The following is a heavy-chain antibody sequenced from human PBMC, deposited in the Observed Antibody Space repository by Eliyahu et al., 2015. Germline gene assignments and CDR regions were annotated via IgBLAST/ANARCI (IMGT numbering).Heavy chain of an antibody. D-gene: IGHD3-22*01. CDR2: ISVSGDDT. Sequence: EVQLLESGGGLVQPGGSLRHSCAASGFTFSSYAMRWVRQAPGRGLECIADISVSGDDTYYADSVKGRFTISRGNSKNTLYLQMNSLRAEDTAVYYCAKLSSKWFYYVDVWGKGTTVTVSS. CDR1: GFTFSSYA. J-gene: IGHJ6*03. V-gene: IGHV3-23*01. CDR3: AKLSSKWFYYVDV.